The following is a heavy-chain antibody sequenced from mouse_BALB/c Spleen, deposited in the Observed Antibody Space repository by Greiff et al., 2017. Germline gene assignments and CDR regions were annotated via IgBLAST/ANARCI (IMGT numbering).Heavy chain of an antibody. V-gene: IGHV5-6*01. CDR3: ARQGPDYGSISWFAY. CDR2: ISSGGSYT. CDR1: GFTFSSYG. Sequence: EVKLVESGGDLVKPGGSLKLSCAASGFTFSSYGMSWVRQTPDKRLEWVATISSGGSYTYYPDSVKGRFTISSDNAKNTLYRQMSSLKSEATAMYYCARQGPDYGSISWFAYWGQGTLVTVAA. J-gene: IGHJ3*01. D-gene: IGHD1-1*01.